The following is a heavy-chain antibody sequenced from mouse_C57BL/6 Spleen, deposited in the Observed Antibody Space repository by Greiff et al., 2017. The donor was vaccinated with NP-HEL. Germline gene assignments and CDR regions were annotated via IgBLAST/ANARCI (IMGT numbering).Heavy chain of an antibody. CDR3: AREMGPYYAMDY. J-gene: IGHJ4*01. CDR2: INPGSGGT. Sequence: QVQLKESGAELVRPGTSVKVSCKASGYAFTNYLIEWVKQRPGQGLEWIGVINPGSGGTNYNEKFKGKATLTADKSSSTAYMQLSSLTSEDSAVYFCAREMGPYYAMDYWGQGTSVTVSS. V-gene: IGHV1-54*01. D-gene: IGHD4-1*01. CDR1: GYAFTNYL.